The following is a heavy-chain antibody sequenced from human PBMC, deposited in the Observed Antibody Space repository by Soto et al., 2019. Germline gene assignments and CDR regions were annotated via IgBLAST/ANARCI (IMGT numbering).Heavy chain of an antibody. J-gene: IGHJ5*02. CDR3: ASTYSTSWYWFDP. V-gene: IGHV2-26*04. D-gene: IGHD6-13*01. CDR2: IFSNDEK. Sequence: QVTVKESGPVLVKPTETLTLTCTVSGFSHSNAGLGVSWIRQPPGKALEWLAHIFSNDEKSYSTSLKSRLTTSXDXXKSQVVLTMTKMDPVDTATYYCASTYSTSWYWFDPWGQGTLVTVSS. CDR1: GFSHSNAGLG.